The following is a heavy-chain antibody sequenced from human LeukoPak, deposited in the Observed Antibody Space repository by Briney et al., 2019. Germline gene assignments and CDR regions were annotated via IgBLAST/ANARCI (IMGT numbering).Heavy chain of an antibody. CDR1: GGSISSGDYY. CDR3: ARENGALVDY. J-gene: IGHJ4*02. D-gene: IGHD4-17*01. CDR2: IYYSGST. Sequence: SETLSLTCTVSGGSISSGDYYWRWIRQPPGKGLEWIGYIYYSGSTYYNPSLKSRVTISVDTSKNQFSLKLSSVTAADTAVYYCARENGALVDYWGQGTLVTVSS. V-gene: IGHV4-30-4*01.